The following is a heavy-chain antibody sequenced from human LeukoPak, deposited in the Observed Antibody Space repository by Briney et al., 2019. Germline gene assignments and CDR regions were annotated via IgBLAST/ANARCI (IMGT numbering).Heavy chain of an antibody. CDR3: ARGPWILAPPVHSDY. CDR2: MNPNSGHT. J-gene: IGHJ4*02. CDR1: GYTLTSYD. Sequence: GASVKVSCKASGYTLTSYDINWVRQAPGQGLEWMGWMNPNSGHTGYAQKFQGRVTMTRNTSISTAYMELSSLRSEDTAVYYCARGPWILAPPVHSDYWGQGTLVTVSS. D-gene: IGHD2-2*03. V-gene: IGHV1-8*01.